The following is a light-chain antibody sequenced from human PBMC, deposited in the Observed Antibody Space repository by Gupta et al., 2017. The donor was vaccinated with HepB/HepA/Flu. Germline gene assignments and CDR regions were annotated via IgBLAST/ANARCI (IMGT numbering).Light chain of an antibody. CDR3: AAWDASLSGYV. Sequence: QSVLTQPPSASGTPGQRVTISCSGSSSDIGTNFVYWYQQLPGTAPKLLIYRNNQRPSGVPDRFSGSKSGASASRAISGLRSEDEADYYCAAWDASLSGYVFGTGTKVTVL. J-gene: IGLJ1*01. V-gene: IGLV1-47*01. CDR1: SSDIGTNF. CDR2: RNN.